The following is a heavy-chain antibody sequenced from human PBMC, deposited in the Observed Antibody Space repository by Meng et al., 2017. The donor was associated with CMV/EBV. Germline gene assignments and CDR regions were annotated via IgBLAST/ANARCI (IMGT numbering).Heavy chain of an antibody. V-gene: IGHV3-21*01. J-gene: IGHJ4*02. CDR2: ISSSSSYI. CDR1: GFTLSSYS. D-gene: IGHD5-18*01. Sequence: SGFTLSSYSMNWVRQAPGKGLEWVSSISSSSSYIYYADSVKGRFTISRDNAKNSLYLQMNSLRAEDTAVYYCARDPSGYSYGFLDYWGQGTLVTVSS. CDR3: ARDPSGYSYGFLDY.